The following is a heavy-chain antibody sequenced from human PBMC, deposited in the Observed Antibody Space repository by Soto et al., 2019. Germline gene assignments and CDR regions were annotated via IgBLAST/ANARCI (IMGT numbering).Heavy chain of an antibody. J-gene: IGHJ6*02. CDR1: GGSFSGYY. V-gene: IGHV4-34*01. Sequence: PSETLSLTCAVYGGSFSGYYWSWIRQPPGKGLEWIGEINHSGSTNYNPSLKSRVTISVDTSKNQFSLKLSSVTAADTAVYYCARGGILWFGELSYYYYGMDVWGQGTTVTVSS. CDR3: ARGGILWFGELSYYYYGMDV. CDR2: INHSGST. D-gene: IGHD3-10*01.